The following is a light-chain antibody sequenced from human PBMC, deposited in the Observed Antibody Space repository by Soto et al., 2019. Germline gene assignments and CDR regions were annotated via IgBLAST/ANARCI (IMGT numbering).Light chain of an antibody. CDR3: SSFAGAPVV. Sequence: QSALTQPPSASGSPGQSVTISCTGSSSDVGEYKYVSWYQQHPGKAPKLIIYEVTKRPPGVPDRFSGSKSGNTASLIVSGLQAEDEADYYCSSFAGAPVVFGGGTKLTVL. J-gene: IGLJ2*01. CDR1: SSDVGEYKY. V-gene: IGLV2-8*01. CDR2: EVT.